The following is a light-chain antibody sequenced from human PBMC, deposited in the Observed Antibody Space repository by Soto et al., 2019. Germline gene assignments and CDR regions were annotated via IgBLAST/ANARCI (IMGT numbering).Light chain of an antibody. Sequence: QAVVTQPPSVSEAPRQRVTISCSGSSSNIGNNAVNRYQQLPGKAPKLLIYYDDLLPSGVSDRFSGSKSGTSASLAISGLQSEDEADYYCAAWDDSLNGWVFGGGTKLTVL. J-gene: IGLJ3*02. CDR3: AAWDDSLNGWV. V-gene: IGLV1-36*01. CDR2: YDD. CDR1: SSNIGNNA.